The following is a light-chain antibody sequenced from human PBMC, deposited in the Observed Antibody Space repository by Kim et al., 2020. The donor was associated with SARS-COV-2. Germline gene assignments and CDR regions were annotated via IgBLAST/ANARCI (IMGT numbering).Light chain of an antibody. CDR1: QGMSYH. J-gene: IGKJ1*01. CDR2: AAS. CDR3: QRYNIAPWT. V-gene: IGKV1-27*01. Sequence: SVGNRVTITCRASQGMSYHLAWDQLKPRKIPALLIYAASTLQSRVPSRFSGSGSGTDFTLTISSLQPEDVATYFCQRYNIAPWTFGQGTKVDIK.